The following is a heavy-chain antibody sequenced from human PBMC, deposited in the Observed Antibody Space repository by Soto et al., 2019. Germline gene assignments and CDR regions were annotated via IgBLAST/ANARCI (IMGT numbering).Heavy chain of an antibody. CDR1: GGSFSGYY. V-gene: IGHV4-34*01. D-gene: IGHD6-6*01. J-gene: IGHJ4*02. Sequence: SETLSLTCAVYGGSFSGYYWSWIRQPPGKGLEWIGEINHSGSTNYNPSLKSRVTISVDTSKNQFSLKLSSVTAGDTAVYYCARAGIAARPSDYWGQGTLVTVSS. CDR2: INHSGST. CDR3: ARAGIAARPSDY.